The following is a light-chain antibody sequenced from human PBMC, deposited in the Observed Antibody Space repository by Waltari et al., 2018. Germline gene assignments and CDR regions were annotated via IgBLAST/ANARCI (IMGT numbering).Light chain of an antibody. CDR3: QQYNDWPPRDT. J-gene: IGKJ2*01. CDR2: GAS. Sequence: EIVMTQSPATLSVSPGERATLSCRASQIVTTNLAWYQQKPGQAPRLLIYGASTRATGIPARFSGSGSGTDFTLTINSLQSEDFAVYFCQQYNDWPPRDTFGQGTKLRIK. CDR1: QIVTTN. V-gene: IGKV3-15*01.